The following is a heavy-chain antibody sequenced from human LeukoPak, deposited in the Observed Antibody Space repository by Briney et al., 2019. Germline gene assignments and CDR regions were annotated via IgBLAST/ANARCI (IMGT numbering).Heavy chain of an antibody. CDR3: ARDPYYGDYMGVFDY. V-gene: IGHV1-69*01. CDR1: GGTFSSYA. Sequence: SVKVSCKASGGTFSSYAISWVRQAPGQGLEWMGGIIPIFGTASYAQKFQGRVTITADESTSTAYMELSSLRSEDTAVYYYARDPYYGDYMGVFDYWGQGTLVTVSS. D-gene: IGHD4-17*01. J-gene: IGHJ4*02. CDR2: IIPIFGTA.